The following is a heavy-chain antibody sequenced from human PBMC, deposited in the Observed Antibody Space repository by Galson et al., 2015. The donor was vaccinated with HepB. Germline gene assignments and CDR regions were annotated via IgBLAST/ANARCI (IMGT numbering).Heavy chain of an antibody. CDR1: GFTFSNAW. CDR3: ATYYYYYFWT. D-gene: IGHD3-3*01. Sequence: SLRLSCAASGFTFSNAWMSWVRQAPGKGLEWVGRIKSKNEGGKTDYAAPVKGRFIISRDDSENTLYLQMNSPKTEDTAVYYCATYYYYYFWTWGQGTLVTVSS. CDR2: IKSKNEGGKT. V-gene: IGHV3-15*01. J-gene: IGHJ5*02.